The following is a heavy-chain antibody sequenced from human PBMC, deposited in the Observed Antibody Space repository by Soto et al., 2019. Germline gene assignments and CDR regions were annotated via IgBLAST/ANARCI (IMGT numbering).Heavy chain of an antibody. V-gene: IGHV3-9*01. CDR1: GFTFDDYA. CDR2: ISWNSGSI. CDR3: AIGSSVRGALGAYNWFDP. Sequence: GGSLRLSCAASGFTFDDYAMHWVRQAPGKGLEWVSGISWNSGSIGYADSVKGRFTISRDNAKNSLYLQMNSLRAEDTALYYCAIGSSVRGALGAYNWFDPWGQGTLVTVSS. D-gene: IGHD3-10*01. J-gene: IGHJ5*02.